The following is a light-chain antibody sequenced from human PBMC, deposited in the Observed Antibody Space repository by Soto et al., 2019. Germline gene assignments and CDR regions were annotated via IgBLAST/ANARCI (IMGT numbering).Light chain of an antibody. V-gene: IGKV3-15*01. CDR3: QQYRNWPPRT. CDR2: GAS. J-gene: IGKJ1*01. CDR1: QTVTTT. Sequence: ELVMAQFPATVTAFAGAVPTVSCTASQTVTTTLAWYQHKPGQAPRLLIYGASTRATGIPARFSGSGSGTEFTLTIKSLQAEDFAVYYCQQYRNWPPRTCGKGTTGAIK.